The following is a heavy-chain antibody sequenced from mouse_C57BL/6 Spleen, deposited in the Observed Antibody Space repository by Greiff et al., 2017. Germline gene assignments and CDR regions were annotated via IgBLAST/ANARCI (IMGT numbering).Heavy chain of an antibody. CDR2: IYPRSGNT. CDR1: GYTFTSYG. Sequence: QVQLKQSGAELARPGASVKLSCKASGYTFTSYGISWVKQRTGQGLEWIGEIYPRSGNTYYNEKFKGKATLTADKSSSTAYMELRSLTSEDSAVYFCARDPLYYGSSYAYWGQGTTLTVSS. J-gene: IGHJ2*01. CDR3: ARDPLYYGSSYAY. D-gene: IGHD1-1*01. V-gene: IGHV1-81*01.